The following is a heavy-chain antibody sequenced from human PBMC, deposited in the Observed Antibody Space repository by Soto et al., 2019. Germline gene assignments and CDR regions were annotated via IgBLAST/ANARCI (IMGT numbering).Heavy chain of an antibody. D-gene: IGHD3-22*01. CDR2: IKQDGSEK. V-gene: IGHV3-7*03. Sequence: EVQLVESGGGLVQPGGSLRLSCAASGFTFSSYWMSWVPQAPGKGLEWVANIKQDGSEKYYVDSVKGRFTISRDNAKNSLYLQMNSLRAEDTAVYYCARVGSYDSSGYYCEGAFDIWGQGTMVTVSS. J-gene: IGHJ3*02. CDR1: GFTFSSYW. CDR3: ARVGSYDSSGYYCEGAFDI.